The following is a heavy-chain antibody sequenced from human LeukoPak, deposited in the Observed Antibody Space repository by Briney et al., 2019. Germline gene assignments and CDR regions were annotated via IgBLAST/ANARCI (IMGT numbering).Heavy chain of an antibody. J-gene: IGHJ4*02. Sequence: SETLSLTCTVSGYSISSGYYWGWIRQPPGKGLEWIGSIYHSGSTYYNPSLKSRVTISVDTSKNQFSLKLSSVTAADTAVYYCAKEIGPVTMSGFDYWGQGTLVTVSS. CDR2: IYHSGST. CDR1: GYSISSGYY. CDR3: AKEIGPVTMSGFDY. V-gene: IGHV4-38-2*02. D-gene: IGHD5-24*01.